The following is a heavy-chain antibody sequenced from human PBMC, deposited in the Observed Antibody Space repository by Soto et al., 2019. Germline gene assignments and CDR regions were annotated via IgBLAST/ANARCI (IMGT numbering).Heavy chain of an antibody. CDR1: GFTFSSYG. J-gene: IGHJ5*02. CDR2: ISYDGRDK. D-gene: IGHD6-19*01. Sequence: GGSLRLSCAASGFTFSSYGMHWVRQAPGKGLEWVALISYDGRDKYYADSVKGRFTISRDNSKNTLFLQMNSLRAEDTAVYYCAKSPGQWTWFDPWGQGTLVTVSS. CDR3: AKSPGQWTWFDP. V-gene: IGHV3-30*18.